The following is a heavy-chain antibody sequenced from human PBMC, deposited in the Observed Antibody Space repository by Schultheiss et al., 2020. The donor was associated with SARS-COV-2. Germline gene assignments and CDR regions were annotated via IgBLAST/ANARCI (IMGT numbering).Heavy chain of an antibody. V-gene: IGHV1-2*06. D-gene: IGHD3-22*01. Sequence: ASVKVSCKASGYTFTGYYMHWVRQAPGQGLEWMGRINPNSGGTNYAQKFQGRVTMTRDTSISTAYMELSRLRSDDTAVYYCARGLYYYDSSGYPRGVYFQHWGQGTLVTVSS. CDR3: ARGLYYYDSSGYPRGVYFQH. J-gene: IGHJ1*01. CDR1: GYTFTGYY. CDR2: INPNSGGT.